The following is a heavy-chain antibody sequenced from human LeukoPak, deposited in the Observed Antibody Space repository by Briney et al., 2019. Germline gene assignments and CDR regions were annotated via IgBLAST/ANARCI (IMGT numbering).Heavy chain of an antibody. CDR3: AARPGEVAVPYDY. Sequence: PGGSLRLFCAASGFTFSTYAMTWVRQAPGKGLEWVSLISRGDDVTYYADSVKGRFTISRDSYKNTLNLQMHSLRAEDTAVYYCAARPGEVAVPYDYWGQGTLVTVSS. V-gene: IGHV3-23*01. CDR1: GFTFSTYA. CDR2: ISRGDDVT. D-gene: IGHD2-15*01. J-gene: IGHJ4*02.